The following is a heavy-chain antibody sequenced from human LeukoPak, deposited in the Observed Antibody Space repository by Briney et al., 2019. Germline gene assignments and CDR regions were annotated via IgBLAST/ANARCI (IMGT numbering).Heavy chain of an antibody. CDR2: MYHSGTT. CDR3: AKVLDYYGSGTRDFDY. V-gene: IGHV4-38-2*01. J-gene: IGHJ4*02. Sequence: PGESLRLSCAASGFTFSSYGMSWIRQPPGKGLEWIGSMYHSGTTSYNPSLKSRVTISVDTSKNQFSLELSSVTTADTAVYYCAKVLDYYGSGTRDFDYGAREPWSPSPQ. CDR1: GFTFSSYG. D-gene: IGHD3-10*01.